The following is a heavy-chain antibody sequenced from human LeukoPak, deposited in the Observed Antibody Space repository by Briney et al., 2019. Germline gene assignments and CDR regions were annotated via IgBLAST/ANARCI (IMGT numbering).Heavy chain of an antibody. CDR3: ARGDTYDAFDI. J-gene: IGHJ3*02. Sequence: SETLSLTCTVSGDSVSSYYWNWIRQPPGKGLEWIGYIYYSGSTNYNPSLKSRVTISVDTSKNQFSLKLSSVTAADTAVYYCARGDTYDAFDIWGQGTMVTVSS. CDR1: GDSVSSYY. CDR2: IYYSGST. V-gene: IGHV4-59*08. D-gene: IGHD2-2*02.